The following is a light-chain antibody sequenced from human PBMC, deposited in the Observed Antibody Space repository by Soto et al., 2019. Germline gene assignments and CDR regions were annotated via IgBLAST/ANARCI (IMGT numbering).Light chain of an antibody. Sequence: DIQITQSPSSLSASVEDRVIITCRASQSISNHLNWYQQKPGKAPKLLIFAASSLQSGVPSRFSGSRSGPDSTLTISSLQPEDFATYYCQQSYSSPPTFGQGTKV. CDR1: QSISNH. CDR3: QQSYSSPPT. J-gene: IGKJ1*01. V-gene: IGKV1-39*01. CDR2: AAS.